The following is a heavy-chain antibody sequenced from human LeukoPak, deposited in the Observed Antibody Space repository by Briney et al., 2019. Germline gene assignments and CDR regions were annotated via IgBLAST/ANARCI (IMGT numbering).Heavy chain of an antibody. V-gene: IGHV7-4-1*02. CDR2: IDTKTGNP. Sequence: ASVKVSCKASGYTFTTYAMNWVRQAPGQGLEWMGWIDTKTGNPTYAQALTGRFVFSLDTPVSTAFLQINSLKAEDTAVYYCARGIGAFDIWGQGTMVTVSS. J-gene: IGHJ3*02. CDR1: GYTFTTYA. CDR3: ARGIGAFDI. D-gene: IGHD3-3*01.